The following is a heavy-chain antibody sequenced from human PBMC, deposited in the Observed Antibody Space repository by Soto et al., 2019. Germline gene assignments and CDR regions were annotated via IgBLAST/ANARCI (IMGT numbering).Heavy chain of an antibody. CDR2: INTGNGNT. CDR3: ASLPVAEVAFDI. V-gene: IGHV1-3*04. D-gene: IGHD6-19*01. Sequence: ASVKVSCKASGYTFTNYAMHWMRQAPGQRLEWMGWINTGNGNTKYSQKFQGRVTITRDTSASTAYMELSSLRSEDTAVYYCASLPVAEVAFDIWSQGTMVTVSS. CDR1: GYTFTNYA. J-gene: IGHJ3*02.